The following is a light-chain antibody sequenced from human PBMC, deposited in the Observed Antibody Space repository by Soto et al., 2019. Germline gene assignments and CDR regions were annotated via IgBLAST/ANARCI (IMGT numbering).Light chain of an antibody. CDR2: EGS. V-gene: IGLV2-14*02. J-gene: IGLJ1*01. Sequence: QSALTQPASVSGSPGQSITISCTGTSSDVGSYNLVSWYQQHPGKAPKLMIYEGSKRPSGVSNRFSGSKSGNTASLTISGLQAEDEADYYCCSYTSSSTPCVFGTGTKLTVL. CDR1: SSDVGSYNL. CDR3: CSYTSSSTPCV.